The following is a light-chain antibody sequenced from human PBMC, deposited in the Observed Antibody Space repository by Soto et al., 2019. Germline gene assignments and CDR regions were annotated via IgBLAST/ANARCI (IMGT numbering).Light chain of an antibody. Sequence: EIVMTQSPVTLSVSPGERATLSCRASQSVSSNLAWYQQKPGQAPRLLIYGTSTRATGIPARFSGSGSGTEFTLTISSLQSEDFAVYYCQQYDNWPPVTFGQGTRLEMK. V-gene: IGKV3-15*01. CDR3: QQYDNWPPVT. CDR2: GTS. J-gene: IGKJ5*01. CDR1: QSVSSN.